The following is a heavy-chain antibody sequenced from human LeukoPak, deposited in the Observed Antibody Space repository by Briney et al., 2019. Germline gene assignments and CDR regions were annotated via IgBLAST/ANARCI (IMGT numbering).Heavy chain of an antibody. CDR1: GGSISGYY. J-gene: IGHJ4*02. D-gene: IGHD6-6*01. CDR2: IYYSGST. CDR3: ARASIAARLGFDY. V-gene: IGHV4-59*01. Sequence: SETLSLTCTVSGGSISGYYWSWIRQPPGKGLEWIGYIYYSGSTSYNPSLKSRVTISVDTSKNQFSLKLNSVTAADTAVYYCARASIAARLGFDYWGQGTLVTVSS.